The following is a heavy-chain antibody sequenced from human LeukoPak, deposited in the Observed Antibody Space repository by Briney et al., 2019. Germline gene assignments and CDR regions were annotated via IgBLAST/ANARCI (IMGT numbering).Heavy chain of an antibody. J-gene: IGHJ4*02. Sequence: GGSLRLSCAASGFTFSSYAMHWVRQAPGKGLEWVAVISYDGSNKYYADSVKGRFTISRDNSKNTLYLQMNSLRAEDTAVYYCARDGGTWIQLWLDYWGQGTPVTVSS. V-gene: IGHV3-30-3*01. CDR1: GFTFSSYA. CDR2: ISYDGSNK. CDR3: ARDGGTWIQLWLDY. D-gene: IGHD5-18*01.